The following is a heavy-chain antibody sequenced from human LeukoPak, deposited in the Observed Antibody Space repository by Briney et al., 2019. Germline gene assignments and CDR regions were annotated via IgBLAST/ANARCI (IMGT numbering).Heavy chain of an antibody. V-gene: IGHV4-59*01. CDR1: GGSISSYY. CDR3: ASFSSSWYGGEYYFDY. J-gene: IGHJ4*02. D-gene: IGHD6-13*01. Sequence: PSETLSLTCTVSGGSISSYYWSWIRQPPGKGLEWIGYIYYSGSTNYNPSLKSRVTISVDTSKNQFSLKLSSVTAADTAVYYCASFSSSWYGGEYYFDYWGQGTLVTVSS. CDR2: IYYSGST.